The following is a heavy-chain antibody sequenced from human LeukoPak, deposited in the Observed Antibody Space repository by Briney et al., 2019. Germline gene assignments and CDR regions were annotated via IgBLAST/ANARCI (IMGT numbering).Heavy chain of an antibody. Sequence: SETLSLTCTVSGGSISSYYWSWIRQPPGKGLEWIGYIYYSGSTNYNPSLKSRVTISVDTSKNQFSLKLSSVTAADTAVYYCARLVVVAATHIPGWFDPWGQGTLVTVSS. CDR1: GGSISSYY. CDR3: ARLVVVAATHIPGWFDP. D-gene: IGHD2-15*01. CDR2: IYYSGST. J-gene: IGHJ5*02. V-gene: IGHV4-59*01.